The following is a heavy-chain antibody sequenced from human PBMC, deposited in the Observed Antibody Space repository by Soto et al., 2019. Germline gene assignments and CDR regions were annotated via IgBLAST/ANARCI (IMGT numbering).Heavy chain of an antibody. D-gene: IGHD6-25*01. CDR1: GFTFSTSG. CDR3: AKGQIAATGRGHYGLDV. Sequence: GGSLRLSCAASGFTFSTSGMHWVRQAPGKGLEWVTVISYDGGDKYYAESVKGRFSISRDNSKNTLYLQMSSLRTEDTATYYCAKGQIAATGRGHYGLDVWGQGTTVTVSS. V-gene: IGHV3-30*18. J-gene: IGHJ6*02. CDR2: ISYDGGDK.